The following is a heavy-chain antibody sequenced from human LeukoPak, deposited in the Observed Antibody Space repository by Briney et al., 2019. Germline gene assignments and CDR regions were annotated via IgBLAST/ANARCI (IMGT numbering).Heavy chain of an antibody. CDR3: ARVGLRWQFDP. D-gene: IGHD4-23*01. V-gene: IGHV1-8*03. CDR2: MNPNSGNT. CDR1: GYTFTSYD. Sequence: RASVKVSCKASGYTFTSYDINWVRQATGQGLEWMGWMNPNSGNTGYAQKFQGRVTITTATSISTAYMELSSLRSEDTAVYYCARVGLRWQFDPWGQGTLVTVSS. J-gene: IGHJ5*02.